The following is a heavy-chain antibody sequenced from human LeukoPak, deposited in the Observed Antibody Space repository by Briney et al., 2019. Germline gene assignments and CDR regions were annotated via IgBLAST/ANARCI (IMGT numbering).Heavy chain of an antibody. D-gene: IGHD3-10*01. J-gene: IGHJ4*02. CDR1: GGSISSYY. V-gene: IGHV4-59*08. CDR2: IYYSGST. CDR3: ASRLSPAELMGSGSYPHVDY. Sequence: PSETLSLTCTVSGGSISSYYWSWIRQPPGKGLEWIGYIYYSGSTNYNPSLKSRVTISVDTSKNQFSLKLSSVTAADTAVYYCASRLSPAELMGSGSYPHVDYWGQGTLVTVSS.